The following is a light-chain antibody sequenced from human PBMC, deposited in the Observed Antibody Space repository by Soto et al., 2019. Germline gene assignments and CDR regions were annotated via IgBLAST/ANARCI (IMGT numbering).Light chain of an antibody. V-gene: IGKV1-9*01. CDR1: QGISSS. CDR3: QQIDSYPRT. Sequence: DIQLTQSPSSLSASVGDRVTITCRAGQGISSSLAWYQQKPGKAPNLLISAASTLETGVPSRFSGSGSGTDFALTISSLQPEDFATYYCQQIDSYPRTFGQGTKVEIK. CDR2: AAS. J-gene: IGKJ1*01.